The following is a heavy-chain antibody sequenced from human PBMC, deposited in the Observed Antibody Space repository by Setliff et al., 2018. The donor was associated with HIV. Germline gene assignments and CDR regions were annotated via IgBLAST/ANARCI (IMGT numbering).Heavy chain of an antibody. V-gene: IGHV3-21*01. J-gene: IGHJ4*02. D-gene: IGHD4-17*01. Sequence: GGSLRLSCAASGFTFIDYALNWVRQSPGKGLEWVSSISSSGSYIYYAGSLRGRFTISRDYASNSLYLEMNSLRVEDTAVYYCARDLLNGDYGYWGQGTLVTVSS. CDR3: ARDLLNGDYGY. CDR2: ISSSGSYI. CDR1: GFTFIDYA.